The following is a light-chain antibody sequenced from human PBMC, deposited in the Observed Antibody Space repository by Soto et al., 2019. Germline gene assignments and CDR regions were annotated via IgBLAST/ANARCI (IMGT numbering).Light chain of an antibody. CDR2: GAS. V-gene: IGKV3-20*01. Sequence: EIVLTHSPGTLSFSPWERATLSFSSSQSVSSSYLAWYQQKPGQAPRLLIYGASSRATGIPDRFSGSGSGTIFTLTISRLEPEDFAVYYCQKYGSSPQKFGQGTKVDIK. CDR1: QSVSSSY. CDR3: QKYGSSPQK. J-gene: IGKJ1*01.